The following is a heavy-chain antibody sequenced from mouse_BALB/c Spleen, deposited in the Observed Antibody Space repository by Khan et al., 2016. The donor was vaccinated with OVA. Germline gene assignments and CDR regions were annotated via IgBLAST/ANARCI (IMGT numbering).Heavy chain of an antibody. V-gene: IGHV9-3-1*01. J-gene: IGHJ4*01. Sequence: QIQLVQSGPELKKPGETVKISCKASGYTFTNYGMNWVKQAPGKGLKWMGWINTYTGEPTYADDFKGRLAFSLETSASTAYLQINNLKNEDTATYFCARVVYNGTMDYWGQGTSVTVSS. D-gene: IGHD1-1*02. CDR3: ARVVYNGTMDY. CDR2: INTYTGEP. CDR1: GYTFTNYG.